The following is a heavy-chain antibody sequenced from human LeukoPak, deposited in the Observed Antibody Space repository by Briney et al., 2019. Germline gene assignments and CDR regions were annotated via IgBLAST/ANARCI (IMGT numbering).Heavy chain of an antibody. D-gene: IGHD3-10*01. CDR1: GGSISSYY. J-gene: IGHJ4*02. Sequence: SETLALTCTVSGGSISSYYWSWIWQPPGKGLEWIGYIYYSGSTNYNPSLKSRVTISVDTSKNQFSLKPSSVTAADTAVYYCARHGSGSLNHFDYWGQGTLVTVSS. CDR2: IYYSGST. CDR3: ARHGSGSLNHFDY. V-gene: IGHV4-59*08.